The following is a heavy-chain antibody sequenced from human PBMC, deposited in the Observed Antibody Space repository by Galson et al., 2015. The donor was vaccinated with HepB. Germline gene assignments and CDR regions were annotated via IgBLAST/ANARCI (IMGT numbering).Heavy chain of an antibody. J-gene: IGHJ4*02. Sequence: SLRLSCAASGLTFSNYAMTWVRQAPGKGLEWVSTLSGSGGSTYYAASVKGRFTISRDNSKNTLYLQMNSLRAEDTAVYYWAKDGNGILVVFDYGGQGTLVTVSA. D-gene: IGHD3-22*01. CDR3: AKDGNGILVVFDY. V-gene: IGHV3-23*01. CDR2: LSGSGGST. CDR1: GLTFSNYA.